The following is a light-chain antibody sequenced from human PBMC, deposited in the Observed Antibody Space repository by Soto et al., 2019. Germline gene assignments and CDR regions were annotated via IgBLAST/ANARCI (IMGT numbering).Light chain of an antibody. CDR1: INDVGSYNL. Sequence: QSVLTQPASVSGSPGQSITISCTGTINDVGSYNLVSWYQQHPGKAPKLIIYDVTKRPSGVSDRFSGSKSDNTASLTISGLQAEDEAVYSCCSYVSGTSVIFGGGTKLTVL. V-gene: IGLV2-23*02. J-gene: IGLJ2*01. CDR2: DVT. CDR3: CSYVSGTSVI.